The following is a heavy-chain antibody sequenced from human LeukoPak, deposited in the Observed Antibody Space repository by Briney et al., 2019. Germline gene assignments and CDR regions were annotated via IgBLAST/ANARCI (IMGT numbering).Heavy chain of an antibody. CDR1: GFTFSGYW. V-gene: IGHV3-7*01. Sequence: GGSLRLSCAASGFTFSGYWMRWVRQAPGKRLEWVANINQDGSEKYYVDSVKGRFIISRDNARNSLFLQMNILTAEDTAIYYCVREGAYSTSSPAGYWGQGALVSVSS. J-gene: IGHJ4*02. CDR2: INQDGSEK. D-gene: IGHD6-6*01. CDR3: VREGAYSTSSPAGY.